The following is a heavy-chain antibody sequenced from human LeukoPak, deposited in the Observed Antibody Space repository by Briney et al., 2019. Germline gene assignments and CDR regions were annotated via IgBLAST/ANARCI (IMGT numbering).Heavy chain of an antibody. V-gene: IGHV3-23*01. CDR3: AKAFRQLWLFDY. CDR2: ISGSGVST. Sequence: PGGSLRLSCAASGFTFSSYAMTWVRQAPGKGLEWVSAISGSGVSTYYADSVKGRFTISRDNSKNTLYLQMNSLTAEDTAVYYCAKAFRQLWLFDYWGQGTLVTVSS. D-gene: IGHD5-18*01. CDR1: GFTFSSYA. J-gene: IGHJ4*02.